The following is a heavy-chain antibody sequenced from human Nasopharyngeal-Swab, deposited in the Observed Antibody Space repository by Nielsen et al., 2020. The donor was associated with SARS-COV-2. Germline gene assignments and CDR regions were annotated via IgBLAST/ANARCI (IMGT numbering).Heavy chain of an antibody. Sequence: SLKISCAASGFTFDDYAMHWVRQAPGKGLEWVSGISWNSGSIGYADSVKGRFTISRDDSKSLLSLQMNSLKSEDTAVYYCVRGDFGNYEFGMDVWGQGTTVTVSS. V-gene: IGHV3-9*01. D-gene: IGHD1-7*01. CDR1: GFTFDDYA. CDR2: ISWNSGSI. CDR3: VRGDFGNYEFGMDV. J-gene: IGHJ6*02.